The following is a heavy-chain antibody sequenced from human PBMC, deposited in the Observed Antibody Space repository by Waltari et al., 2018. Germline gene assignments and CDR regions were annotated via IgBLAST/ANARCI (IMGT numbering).Heavy chain of an antibody. Sequence: EVQLVESGGGLVNPGGSLSLSCAASGFPLSDSSMTWVRQAPGKGLEWVSSISSADYSLDADSMKGRFIISRDNAKNSLYLQMNGLRGEDTAVYYCARVIVYSDSPVCDFWGQGTLVIVSS. J-gene: IGHJ4*01. D-gene: IGHD2-21*01. CDR1: GFPLSDSS. CDR2: ISSADYS. CDR3: ARVIVYSDSPVCDF. V-gene: IGHV3-21*01.